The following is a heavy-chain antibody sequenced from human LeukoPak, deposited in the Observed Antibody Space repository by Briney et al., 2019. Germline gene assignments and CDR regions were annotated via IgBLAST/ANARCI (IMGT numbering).Heavy chain of an antibody. CDR1: GGSISSSY. CDR3: ARHYSPYDSSGFYYYFDY. J-gene: IGHJ4*02. CDR2: IYYSENT. D-gene: IGHD3-22*01. V-gene: IGHV4-59*08. Sequence: PSETLSLTCTVSGGSISSSYWSWIRQPPGKGLDWIGYIYYSENTNYNPSLKSRVTISQDTSKNQFSLRLNSVTAADTAVYYRARHYSPYDSSGFYYYFDYWGQGILVTVSS.